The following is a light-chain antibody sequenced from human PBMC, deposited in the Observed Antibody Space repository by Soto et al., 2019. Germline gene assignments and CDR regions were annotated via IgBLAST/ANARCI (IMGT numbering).Light chain of an antibody. V-gene: IGKV1-5*01. CDR3: QQYNSYS. CDR2: DAS. J-gene: IGKJ1*01. Sequence: DIQLTQSPSTLSASGGDRVTITCRASQSLNNWLAWYQQKLGKAPKLLIYDASTLESGVSSGFSGSGSGTEFTLTISSLQPDDFATYYCQQYNSYSFGQGTKWIS. CDR1: QSLNNW.